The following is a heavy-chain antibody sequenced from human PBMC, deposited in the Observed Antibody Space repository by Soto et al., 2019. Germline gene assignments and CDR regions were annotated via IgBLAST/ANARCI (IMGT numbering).Heavy chain of an antibody. D-gene: IGHD5-18*01. V-gene: IGHV3-7*01. CDR2: INEDGSQK. J-gene: IGHJ4*02. Sequence: GSLRLSCASSEFSFRSYWMTWVRQAPGKGLEWVALINEDGSQKYYVGSVKGRFIISRDNAKDSVYMQVDSLRAGDTAVYFCARVGRYGWDFDHWGQGTLVTVSS. CDR3: ARVGRYGWDFDH. CDR1: EFSFRSYW.